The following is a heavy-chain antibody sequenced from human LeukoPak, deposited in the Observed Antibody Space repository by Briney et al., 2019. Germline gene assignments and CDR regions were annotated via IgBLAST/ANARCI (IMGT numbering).Heavy chain of an antibody. V-gene: IGHV3-30-3*01. J-gene: IGHJ5*02. D-gene: IGHD3-22*01. CDR3: ARGPRGYGGFDP. CDR1: GFTFSIYA. CDR2: ISYDGSNK. Sequence: GGSLRLSCAASGFTFSIYAMHWVRQAPGKGLEWVAVISYDGSNKYYADSVKGRFTISRDNSKNTLYLQMNSLRAEDTAVYYCARGPRGYGGFDPWGQGTLVTVSS.